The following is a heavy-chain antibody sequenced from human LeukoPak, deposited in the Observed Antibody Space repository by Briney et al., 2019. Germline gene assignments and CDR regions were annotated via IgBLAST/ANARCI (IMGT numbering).Heavy chain of an antibody. CDR1: GYTFTIYD. V-gene: IGHV1-8*03. CDR3: ARARKTAPRSWFDP. D-gene: IGHD1-14*01. J-gene: IGHJ5*02. Sequence: GASVTVSFTASGYTFTIYDINWVRQATGQGLEWMGWMNPNSGNTGYAQKFQGRVTITRNTSISTTYMELSSLRSEDTAVYYCARARKTAPRSWFDPWGQGTLVTVSS. CDR2: MNPNSGNT.